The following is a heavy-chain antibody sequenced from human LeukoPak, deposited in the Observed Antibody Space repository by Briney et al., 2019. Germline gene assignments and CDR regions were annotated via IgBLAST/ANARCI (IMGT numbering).Heavy chain of an antibody. J-gene: IGHJ6*03. D-gene: IGHD3-10*01. CDR1: GGSISSYY. Sequence: PSETLSLTCTVSGGSISSYYWSWVRQPAGKGLEWIGRIYTSGSTNYNPSLKSRVTMSVDTSKNQFSLKLSSVTAADTAVYYCARGTGNYYYYYMDVWGKGTTVTVSS. CDR2: IYTSGST. V-gene: IGHV4-4*07. CDR3: ARGTGNYYYYYMDV.